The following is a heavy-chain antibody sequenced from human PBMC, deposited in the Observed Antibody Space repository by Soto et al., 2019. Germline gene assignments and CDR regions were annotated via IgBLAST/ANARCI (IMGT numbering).Heavy chain of an antibody. Sequence: GASVKVSCKASGGTFSSYAISWVRQAPGQGLEWMGGIIPIFGTANYAQKFQGRVTVTADKSTSTAYMELSSLRSEDTAVYYCASHSGSSRFDYWGQGTLVTVSS. CDR2: IIPIFGTA. CDR1: GGTFSSYA. J-gene: IGHJ4*02. V-gene: IGHV1-69*06. CDR3: ASHSGSSRFDY. D-gene: IGHD1-26*01.